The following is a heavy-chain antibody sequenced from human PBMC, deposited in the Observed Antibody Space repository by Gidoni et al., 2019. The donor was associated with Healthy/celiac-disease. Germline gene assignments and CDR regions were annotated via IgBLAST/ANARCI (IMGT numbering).Heavy chain of an antibody. CDR1: GFTVSSNY. J-gene: IGHJ4*02. Sequence: EVQLVESGGGLVQPGGSLRLSCAASGFTVSSNYMSWVRQAPGKGLEWVSVIYSGGSTYYADSVKGRFTISRDNSKNTLYRQMNSLRAEDTAVYYCARGCGSGWYYFDYWGQGTLVTVSS. CDR2: IYSGGST. CDR3: ARGCGSGWYYFDY. D-gene: IGHD6-19*01. V-gene: IGHV3-66*01.